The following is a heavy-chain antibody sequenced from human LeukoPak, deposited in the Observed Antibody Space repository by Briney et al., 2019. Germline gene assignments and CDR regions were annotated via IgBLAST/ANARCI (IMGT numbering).Heavy chain of an antibody. CDR1: EYTFITYD. D-gene: IGHD2-8*01. V-gene: IGHV1-8*01. CDR3: ARGPWFRSLLGYCADGVCYPGY. J-gene: IGHJ4*02. Sequence: GASVKVSCKAFEYTFITYDIIWVRQAAGQELEWMGWLNPQSGNTGFTANFQGRVTLTMDSSISTAYMELRSLRFDDTAVYYCARGPWFRSLLGYCADGVCYPGYWGQGTLVTVSS. CDR2: LNPQSGNT.